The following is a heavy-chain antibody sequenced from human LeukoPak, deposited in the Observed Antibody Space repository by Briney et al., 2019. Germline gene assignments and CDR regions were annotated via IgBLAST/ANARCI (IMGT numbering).Heavy chain of an antibody. Sequence: TSETLSLTCTVSGGSISSYYWSWIRQPPGKGLEWIGDIYYNGDTNYNPSLKSRVTISVDTSKNQFSLKLNSVTAADTAVYYCARGAGYIRFDYWGQGTLVTVSS. CDR2: IYYNGDT. D-gene: IGHD5-24*01. V-gene: IGHV4-59*01. J-gene: IGHJ4*02. CDR1: GGSISSYY. CDR3: ARGAGYIRFDY.